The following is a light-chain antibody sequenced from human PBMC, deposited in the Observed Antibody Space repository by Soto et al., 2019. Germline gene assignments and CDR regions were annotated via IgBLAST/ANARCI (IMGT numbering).Light chain of an antibody. Sequence: EIQMTQSPSSLSASVGDRVSITCRASQYISTYLNWYQQKPGKAPKLLIYAASNLQSGVPSRFSGSGSGTEFTLTISSLQPEDFATYYCQQPYSTVRTFGQGTKVDIK. V-gene: IGKV1-39*01. CDR3: QQPYSTVRT. CDR1: QYISTY. J-gene: IGKJ1*01. CDR2: AAS.